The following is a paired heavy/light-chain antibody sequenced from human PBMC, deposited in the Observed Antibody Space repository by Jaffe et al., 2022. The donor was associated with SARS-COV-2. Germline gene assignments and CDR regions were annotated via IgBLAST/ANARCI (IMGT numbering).Heavy chain of an antibody. Sequence: EVQLVESGGNLMQPGRSLRLSCTASGFTFGAYALSWFRQAPGKGLEWVGFIRGKGYGGTTEYAASVRDRFSISRDDSKSIAYLEMNSLKTEDTAVYYCTRGQNGWELAPYYFDYWGQGTLVTVSS. D-gene: IGHD1-26*01. CDR1: GFTFGAYA. CDR3: TRGQNGWELAPYYFDY. CDR2: IRGKGYGGTT. V-gene: IGHV3-49*03. J-gene: IGHJ4*02.
Light chain of an antibody. V-gene: IGLV2-11*01. CDR2: DVS. CDR1: SSDVGSYNY. CDR3: CSYADSGTFVI. J-gene: IGLJ2*01. Sequence: QSALTQPRSVSGSPGQSVTISCTGSSSDVGSYNYVSWYQHHPGKAPKLMIFDVSKRPSGVPDRFSGSKSGNTASLTISGLQAEDEADYHCCSYADSGTFVIFGGGTKLTVL.